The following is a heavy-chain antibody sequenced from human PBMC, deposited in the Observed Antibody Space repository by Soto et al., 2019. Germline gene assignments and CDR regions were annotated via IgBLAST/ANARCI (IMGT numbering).Heavy chain of an antibody. CDR2: IYYSGST. J-gene: IGHJ4*02. V-gene: IGHV4-30-4*01. CDR1: GGSISSCDYY. Sequence: SETLSLTCTVSGGSISSCDYYWSWIRQPPGKGLEWIGYIYYSGSTYYNPSLKSRVTISVDTSKNQFSLKLSSVTAADTAVYYCARTRGGINMIASRPAFAYWGQGTLVTGSS. D-gene: IGHD3-10*01. CDR3: ARTRGGINMIASRPAFAY.